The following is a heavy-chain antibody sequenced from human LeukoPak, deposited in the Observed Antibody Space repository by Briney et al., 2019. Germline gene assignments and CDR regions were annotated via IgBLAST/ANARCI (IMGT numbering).Heavy chain of an antibody. J-gene: IGHJ5*02. CDR1: GGSIRSGSYY. CDR2: IYTSGST. V-gene: IGHV4-61*02. CDR3: ARERAYYDILPRWFDP. Sequence: SQTLSLTCTVSGGSIRSGSYYWSWIRQAAGKGLEWIGRIYTSGSTNYNPSLKSRVTISLDTSKNQFSLKLSSVTAADTAVYYCARERAYYDILPRWFDPWGQGTLVTVSS. D-gene: IGHD3-9*01.